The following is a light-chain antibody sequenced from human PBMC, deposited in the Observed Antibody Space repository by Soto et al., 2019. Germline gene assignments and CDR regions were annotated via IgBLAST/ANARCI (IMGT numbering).Light chain of an antibody. Sequence: QSALAQPASVSGSPGQSVTISCTGPRSDIGDSNFISWYQQSPGKAPRLLIYEVNNRPSGVSRRFPGSTAGNTASLTISGLLEDDEADYFCASFRSGTILVFGSGTKVTVL. CDR3: ASFRSGTILV. CDR2: EVN. V-gene: IGLV2-14*01. J-gene: IGLJ1*01. CDR1: RSDIGDSNF.